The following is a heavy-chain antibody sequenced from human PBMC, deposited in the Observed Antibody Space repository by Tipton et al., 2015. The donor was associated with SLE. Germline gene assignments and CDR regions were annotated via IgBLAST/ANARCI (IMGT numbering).Heavy chain of an antibody. V-gene: IGHV1-2*02. CDR1: GYTFTGYY. CDR2: INPYSGGT. D-gene: IGHD2-15*01. Sequence: QLVQSGAEVKRPGASVKVSCKASGYTFTGYYMHWVRQAPGQGLEWMGWINPYSGGTSYAQKFQGRVIMTRDTSISASYMELSGLRSVDTAVYYCARGVGNRIAVVVDGTPHGMDVWGRGTTVTVSS. CDR3: ARGVGNRIAVVVDGTPHGMDV. J-gene: IGHJ6*04.